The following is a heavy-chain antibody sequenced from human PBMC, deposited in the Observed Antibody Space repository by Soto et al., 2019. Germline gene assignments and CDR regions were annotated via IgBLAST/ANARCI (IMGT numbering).Heavy chain of an antibody. D-gene: IGHD3-10*01. Sequence: EVQLVESGGGLVQPGGSLRLSCAASGFTFSSYSMNWVRQAPGKGLEWVSYISSSSSTIYYADSVKGRFTISRDNAKNSLYLQMNSLRAEDTAVYYCARVMRLWLGELLSPIEYWGQGTLVTVSS. V-gene: IGHV3-48*01. CDR2: ISSSSSTI. J-gene: IGHJ4*02. CDR3: ARVMRLWLGELLSPIEY. CDR1: GFTFSSYS.